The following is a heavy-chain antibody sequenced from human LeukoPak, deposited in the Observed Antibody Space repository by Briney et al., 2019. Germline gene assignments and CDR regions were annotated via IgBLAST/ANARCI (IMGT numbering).Heavy chain of an antibody. Sequence: GASVKVSCKASGGTFSSYAISWVRQAPGQGLEWMGGIIPIFGTANYAQKFQGRVTITADESTSTAYMELSSLRSEDTAVYYCARDRYCSGGGCYYYFDYWGQGTLVTVSS. CDR1: GGTFSSYA. J-gene: IGHJ4*02. CDR2: IIPIFGTA. D-gene: IGHD2-15*01. CDR3: ARDRYCSGGGCYYYFDY. V-gene: IGHV1-69*13.